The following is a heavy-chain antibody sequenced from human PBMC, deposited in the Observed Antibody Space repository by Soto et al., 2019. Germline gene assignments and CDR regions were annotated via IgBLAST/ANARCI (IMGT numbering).Heavy chain of an antibody. Sequence: QVQLVQSGAEVKKPGSSVKVSCKASGGTFSSYAISWVRQAPGQGLEWMGGIIPIFGTANYAQKFQGRVTITADDSTSTAYMELSSLRSADTAVYYCAVLPVVTAIYPYYFDYWGQGTLVTVSS. CDR2: IIPIFGTA. CDR1: GGTFSSYA. V-gene: IGHV1-69*12. D-gene: IGHD2-21*02. J-gene: IGHJ4*02. CDR3: AVLPVVTAIYPYYFDY.